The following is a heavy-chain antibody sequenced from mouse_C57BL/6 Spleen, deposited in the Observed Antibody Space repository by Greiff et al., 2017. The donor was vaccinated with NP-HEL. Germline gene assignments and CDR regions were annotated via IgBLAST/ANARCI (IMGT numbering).Heavy chain of an antibody. V-gene: IGHV1-66*01. D-gene: IGHD2-1*01. CDR3: AREEGKLIDY. CDR1: GYSFTSYY. Sequence: QVQLQQSGPELVKPGASVKISCKASGYSFTSYYIHWVKQRPGQGLVWIGWIYPGSGNTKYNEKFKGKATLTADTSSSTAYMQLSSLTSEDSAVYYCAREEGKLIDYWGQGTTLTVSS. CDR2: IYPGSGNT. J-gene: IGHJ2*01.